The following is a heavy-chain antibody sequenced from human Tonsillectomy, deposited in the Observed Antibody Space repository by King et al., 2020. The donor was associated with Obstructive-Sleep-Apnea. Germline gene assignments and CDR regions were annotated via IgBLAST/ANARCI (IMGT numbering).Heavy chain of an antibody. J-gene: IGHJ6*02. CDR2: VYPVDSHT. V-gene: IGHV5-51*01. CDR1: GYSFSRYW. Sequence: QLVQSGAEVKKPGESLKISCQGSGYSFSRYWIAWVRQMPGKGLEWMGLVYPVDSHTKYSPSFQGQVTISADKSISTAYLQWSGLKASDTAMYFCARGHYYDGLDVWGQGNTVTVSS. CDR3: ARGHYYDGLDV.